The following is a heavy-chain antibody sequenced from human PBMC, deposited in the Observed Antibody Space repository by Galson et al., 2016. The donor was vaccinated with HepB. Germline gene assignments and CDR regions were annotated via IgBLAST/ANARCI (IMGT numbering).Heavy chain of an antibody. CDR1: GFTFSDSA. Sequence: SLRLSCAASGFTFSDSAMHWVRQASGKGLEWVGRIRSKANNYATAYAASVKGRFTISRDDSKNTAYLQMNSLRTEETAVYYCTRRKGKMYYFDYWGQGTLVTVSS. D-gene: IGHD3-16*01. V-gene: IGHV3-73*01. CDR3: TRRKGKMYYFDY. CDR2: IRSKANNYAT. J-gene: IGHJ4*02.